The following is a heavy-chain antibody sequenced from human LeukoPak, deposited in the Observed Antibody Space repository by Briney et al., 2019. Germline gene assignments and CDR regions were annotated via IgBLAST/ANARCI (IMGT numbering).Heavy chain of an antibody. J-gene: IGHJ4*02. V-gene: IGHV1-58*02. CDR3: AAGPIKAMSDVR. CDR2: IVVGSGNT. Sequence: SVKVSCKASGFTFTSSAMQWVRQGRGQRLEWIGWIVVGSGNTNYAQKFQERVTITRDMSTSTAYMELSSLRSEDTAVYYCAAGPIKAMSDVRWGQGTLVTVTS. CDR1: GFTFTSSA.